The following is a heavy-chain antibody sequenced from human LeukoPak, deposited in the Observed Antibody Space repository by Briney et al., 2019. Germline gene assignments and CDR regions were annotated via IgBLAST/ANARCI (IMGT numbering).Heavy chain of an antibody. J-gene: IGHJ6*03. V-gene: IGHV3-21*01. CDR3: ARGISTGYYYYYMDV. Sequence: GGSLRLSCAASGFTFTSYSMNWVRQAPGKGLEWVSSVSSSGSSINYVDSVKGRFTISRDNAKNSLDLQMNSLRPEDTAIYYCARGISTGYYYYYMDVWGKGTTVTVSS. D-gene: IGHD3-3*02. CDR1: GFTFTSYS. CDR2: VSSSGSSI.